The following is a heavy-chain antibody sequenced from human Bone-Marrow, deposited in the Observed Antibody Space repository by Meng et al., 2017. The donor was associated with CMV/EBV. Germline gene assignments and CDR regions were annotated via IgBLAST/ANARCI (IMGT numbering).Heavy chain of an antibody. Sequence: GGSLRLSCAASGFIFSGYEMNWVRQAPGKGLEWVSYISTSGSTKYYADSVKGRFTISRDNAKSSLFLQMNGLRDEDTAVYYCARDLQKGRPAAAVDYWGQRTLVTVSS. CDR2: ISTSGSTK. D-gene: IGHD6-13*01. J-gene: IGHJ4*02. CDR3: ARDLQKGRPAAAVDY. V-gene: IGHV3-48*03. CDR1: GFIFSGYE.